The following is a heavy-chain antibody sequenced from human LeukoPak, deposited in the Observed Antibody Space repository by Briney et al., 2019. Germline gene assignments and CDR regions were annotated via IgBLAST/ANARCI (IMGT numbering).Heavy chain of an antibody. CDR1: GYSFTSYW. Sequence: GESLKISCKGSGYSFTSYWIGWVRQMPGKGLEWMGIIYPGDSDTRYSPSFQGQVTISADKSISTAYLQWSSLKASDTAMYYCARRGYSGYDHYYYYGMDVWGQGTTVTVSS. V-gene: IGHV5-51*01. J-gene: IGHJ6*02. CDR2: IYPGDSDT. CDR3: ARRGYSGYDHYYYYGMDV. D-gene: IGHD5-12*01.